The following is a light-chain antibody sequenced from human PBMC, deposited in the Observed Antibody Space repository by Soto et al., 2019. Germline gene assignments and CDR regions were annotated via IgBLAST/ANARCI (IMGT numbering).Light chain of an antibody. V-gene: IGKV3-15*01. CDR3: MQALQTAWT. CDR2: DKS. Sequence: DRVMTQYPDTLSASPGERVSLSCRASQSVNHNLAWYLQKPGQAPRLLIYDKSSRAPGVPDRFSGSGSGTDFTLKISRVEAEDVGVYYRMQALQTAWTFGQGTKV. CDR1: QSVNHN. J-gene: IGKJ1*01.